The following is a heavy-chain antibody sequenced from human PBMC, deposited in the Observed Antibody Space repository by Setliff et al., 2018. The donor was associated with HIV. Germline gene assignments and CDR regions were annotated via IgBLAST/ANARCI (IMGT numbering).Heavy chain of an antibody. Sequence: SETLSLTCIVSGGSIRSSSYYWGWIRQPPGKGLEWIGTIYYTGSTNYNPSLKSRVSMSVDTSKNQFSLRLTSVTAADTAVYYCAGVLSSGYYDGPWGQGTLVTVSS. V-gene: IGHV4-39*07. CDR2: IYYTGST. J-gene: IGHJ5*02. CDR3: AGVLSSGYYDGP. D-gene: IGHD3-22*01. CDR1: GGSIRSSSYY.